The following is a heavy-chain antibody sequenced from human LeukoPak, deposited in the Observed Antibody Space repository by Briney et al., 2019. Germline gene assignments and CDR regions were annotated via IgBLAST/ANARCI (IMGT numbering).Heavy chain of an antibody. V-gene: IGHV4-39*07. D-gene: IGHD3-10*01. CDR2: IYYSGST. CDR3: ARHSVWLWFGEFGTPHGWFDP. Sequence: SETLSLTCTVSGGSISSSSYYWGWIRQPPGKGLEWIGSIYYSGSTYYNPSLKSRVTISVDTSKNQFSLKLSSVTAADTAVYYCARHSVWLWFGEFGTPHGWFDPWGQGTLVTVSS. CDR1: GGSISSSSYY. J-gene: IGHJ5*02.